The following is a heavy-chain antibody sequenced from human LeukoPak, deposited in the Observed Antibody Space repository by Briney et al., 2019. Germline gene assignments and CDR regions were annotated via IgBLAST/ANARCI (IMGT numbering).Heavy chain of an antibody. D-gene: IGHD6-6*01. CDR1: GYTFPSYF. Sequence: ASVKVSCKASGYTFPSYFMHWVRQAPGQGLEWMGIINPTGGSTTYAQKFQGRVTMTRDTSTSTVYMELSSLRSDDTAVYYCARTAARRFDYWGQGTLVAVSS. CDR3: ARTAARRFDY. J-gene: IGHJ4*02. V-gene: IGHV1-46*01. CDR2: INPTGGST.